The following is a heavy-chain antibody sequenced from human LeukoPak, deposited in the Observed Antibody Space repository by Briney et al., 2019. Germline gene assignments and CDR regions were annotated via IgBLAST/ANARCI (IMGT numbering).Heavy chain of an antibody. Sequence: GASVKVSCKASGYTFTGYYMHWVRQAPGQGLEWMGWINPNSGGTNYAQKFQGRVTMTRDTSIITAYMELSRLRSDETAVYYCARDGSGWYGYWGQGTLVTVSS. J-gene: IGHJ4*02. CDR2: INPNSGGT. CDR3: ARDGSGWYGY. D-gene: IGHD6-19*01. V-gene: IGHV1-2*02. CDR1: GYTFTGYY.